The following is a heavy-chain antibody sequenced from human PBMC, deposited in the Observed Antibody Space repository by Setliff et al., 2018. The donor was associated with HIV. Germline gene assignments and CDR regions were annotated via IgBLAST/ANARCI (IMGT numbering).Heavy chain of an antibody. D-gene: IGHD3-10*02. CDR3: ARESPSMSLDA. V-gene: IGHV4-61*09. CDR2: LHSSGDA. Sequence: SETLSLTCSVSGGSVSSSSYHWAWIRQPAGKGLEWIGHLHSSGDAYYGPSLKSRVAMSLDTSKNQFSLRLNSVTAADTAVYYCARESPSMSLDAWGQGTLVTVSS. J-gene: IGHJ1*01. CDR1: GGSVSSSSYH.